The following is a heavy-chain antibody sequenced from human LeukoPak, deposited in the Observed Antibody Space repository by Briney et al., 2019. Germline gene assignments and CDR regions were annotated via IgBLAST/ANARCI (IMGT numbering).Heavy chain of an antibody. D-gene: IGHD3-3*01. Sequence: PGGSLRLSCAASGFTFSSYAMSWVRQAPGKGLEWVSAVSGSLGSTYYADSVKGRFTISRDNSKNTLYLQMNSLRAEDTAIYYCARDERLLSFLKWGQGTLVTVSS. CDR3: ARDERLLSFLK. V-gene: IGHV3-23*01. CDR1: GFTFSSYA. J-gene: IGHJ4*02. CDR2: VSGSLGST.